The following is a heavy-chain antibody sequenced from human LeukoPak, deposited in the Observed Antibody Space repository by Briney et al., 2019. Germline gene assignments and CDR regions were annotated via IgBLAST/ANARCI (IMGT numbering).Heavy chain of an antibody. CDR3: ARSDYHNSGSHTVFDAFDI. CDR2: IDDSGNT. J-gene: IGHJ3*02. D-gene: IGHD3-10*01. Sequence: TSETLSLTCTVSGGSVSSGSYYWSWIRQRPGKGLEWIGYIDDSGNTNYNPSLKSQVTISVDKSKNQFSLKLSFVTAADTAMYYCARSDYHNSGSHTVFDAFDIWGQGTRVTVSS. V-gene: IGHV4-61*01. CDR1: GGSVSSGSYY.